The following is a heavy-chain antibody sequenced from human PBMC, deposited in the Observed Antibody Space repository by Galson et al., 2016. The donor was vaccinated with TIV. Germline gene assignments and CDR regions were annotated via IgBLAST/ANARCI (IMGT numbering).Heavy chain of an antibody. CDR1: GFTFSSHW. Sequence: SLRLSCAASGFTFSSHWMIWFRQAPGKGLEWVANIKQDGSVKYYVDSVKGRFTISRDNAKKSVYLQMNSLRAEDTAVYYCARGGIAPGEYWGQGILVTVSS. V-gene: IGHV3-7*03. CDR3: ARGGIAPGEY. D-gene: IGHD6-25*01. J-gene: IGHJ4*02. CDR2: IKQDGSVK.